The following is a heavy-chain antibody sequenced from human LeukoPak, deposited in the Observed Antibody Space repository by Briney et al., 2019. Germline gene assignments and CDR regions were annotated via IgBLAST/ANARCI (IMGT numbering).Heavy chain of an antibody. CDR1: GFNFDDYG. CDR2: ISWNSGTI. V-gene: IGHV3-9*01. D-gene: IGHD1-26*01. Sequence: GGSLRPSCAASGFNFDDYGMHWVRQAPGKGLEWVSGISWNSGTIGYADSVKGRFTISRDNAKNSLYLQMNSLGAEDTALYYCTRGHSGTYYDALDVWGPGTMVTVSS. CDR3: TRGHSGTYYDALDV. J-gene: IGHJ3*01.